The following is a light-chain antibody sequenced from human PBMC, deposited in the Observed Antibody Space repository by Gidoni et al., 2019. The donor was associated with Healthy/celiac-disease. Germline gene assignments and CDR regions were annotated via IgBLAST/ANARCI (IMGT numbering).Light chain of an antibody. Sequence: AIRMTQSPSSFSASPGDRVTITCRASQGISSYLAWYQQKPEKAPKLLIYAASTLQSGVPSRFSGSGSGTDFTLTISCLQSEDFATYYCQQYYSYPTFGPGTKVDIK. CDR2: AAS. J-gene: IGKJ3*01. CDR1: QGISSY. V-gene: IGKV1-8*01. CDR3: QQYYSYPT.